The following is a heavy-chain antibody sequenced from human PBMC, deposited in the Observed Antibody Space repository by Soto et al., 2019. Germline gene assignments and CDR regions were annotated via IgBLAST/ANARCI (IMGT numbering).Heavy chain of an antibody. CDR2: ISAYNGNT. Sequence: ASLKVSCKASGYTFTSYGISWVRQAPGQGLEWMGWISAYNGNTNYAQKLQGRVTMTTDTSTSTAYMELRSLRSDDTAVYYCARDRPDREDIVVVVAATPFDYWGQGTLVTVSS. D-gene: IGHD2-15*01. J-gene: IGHJ4*02. CDR1: GYTFTSYG. CDR3: ARDRPDREDIVVVVAATPFDY. V-gene: IGHV1-18*01.